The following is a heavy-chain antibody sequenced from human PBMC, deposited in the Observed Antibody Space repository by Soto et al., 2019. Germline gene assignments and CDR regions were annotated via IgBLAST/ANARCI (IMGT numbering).Heavy chain of an antibody. CDR2: IYYSGST. V-gene: IGHV4-59*01. D-gene: IGHD6-19*01. J-gene: IGHJ4*02. Sequence: PSETLSLTCTVSGGSISSYYWSWIRQPPGKGLEWIGYIYYSGSTNYNPSLKSRVTISVDTSKNQFSLKLSSVTAADTAVYYCAREGSGSSGWHYDYWGQGTLVTVSS. CDR3: AREGSGSSGWHYDY. CDR1: GGSISSYY.